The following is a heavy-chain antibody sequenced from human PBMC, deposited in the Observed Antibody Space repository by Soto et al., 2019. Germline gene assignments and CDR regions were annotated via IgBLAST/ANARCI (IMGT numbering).Heavy chain of an antibody. J-gene: IGHJ4*02. CDR3: AKGASTTVFAFNDY. Sequence: DVQLVESGGGLVQPGRSLRLSCAASGFTFDDYAMHWVRQGPGKGLEWVSSISWNSGNLGYADSVKGRFTISRDNAKNSLYLQMNSLRGEDTALYYRAKGASTTVFAFNDYWGQGTLVTVSS. V-gene: IGHV3-9*01. D-gene: IGHD4-17*01. CDR2: ISWNSGNL. CDR1: GFTFDDYA.